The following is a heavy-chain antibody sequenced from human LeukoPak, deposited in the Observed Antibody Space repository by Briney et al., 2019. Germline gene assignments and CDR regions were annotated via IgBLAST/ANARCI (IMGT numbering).Heavy chain of an antibody. Sequence: GGSLRLSCAASGFSFSNYMMHWVRQAPGKGPDWVAVILENGSRQYYADSVKGRFTISRDNSKNILFLEMNSLRSEDTAMYYCARVQGGGYRTADFWGQGTLVTVSS. CDR1: GFSFSNYM. CDR2: ILENGSRQ. V-gene: IGHV3-30*04. J-gene: IGHJ4*02. CDR3: ARVQGGGYRTADF. D-gene: IGHD6-25*01.